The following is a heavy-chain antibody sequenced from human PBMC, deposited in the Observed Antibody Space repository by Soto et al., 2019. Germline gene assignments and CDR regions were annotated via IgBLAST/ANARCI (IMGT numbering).Heavy chain of an antibody. CDR1: GYSFTSYW. D-gene: IGHD3-10*01. J-gene: IGHJ6*01. CDR3: ARRVTMVRGALTAGYYYYGMDV. Sequence: PVESLTISCEVSGYSFTSYWIIWVLQMPGKGLECTGRIDPSDSYTNYSPSFQGHVTISADKSISTAYLQWSSLKASDTAMYYCARRVTMVRGALTAGYYYYGMDVWGQGTTVTVSS. V-gene: IGHV5-10-1*01. CDR2: IDPSDSYT.